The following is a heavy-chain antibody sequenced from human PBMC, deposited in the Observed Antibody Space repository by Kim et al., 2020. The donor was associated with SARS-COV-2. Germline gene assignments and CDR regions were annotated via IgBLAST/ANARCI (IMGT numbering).Heavy chain of an antibody. CDR1: GFTFSSYA. J-gene: IGHJ4*02. CDR2: ISGSGGST. CDR3: AKDRIGYYYDSSGPNYYFDY. D-gene: IGHD3-22*01. V-gene: IGHV3-23*01. Sequence: GGSLRLSCAASGFTFSSYAMSWVRQAPGKGLEWVSAISGSGGSTYYADSVKGRFTISRDNSKNTLYLQMNSLRAEDTAVYYCAKDRIGYYYDSSGPNYYFDYWGQGTLVTVSS.